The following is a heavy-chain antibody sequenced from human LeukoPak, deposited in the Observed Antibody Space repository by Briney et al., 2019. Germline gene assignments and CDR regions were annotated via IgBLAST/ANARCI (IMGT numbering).Heavy chain of an antibody. CDR3: ARESGNSAGEAFDI. V-gene: IGHV3-21*01. CDR1: GFTFSGYS. Sequence: GGSLRLSCAGSGFTFSGYSMNWARQAPGKGLEWVSAIGSRSSSIYYADSVKGRLTISRDNAKNSLYLQMNSLRGEDTAVYYCARESGNSAGEAFDIWGQGTLVTVSS. CDR2: IGSRSSSI. J-gene: IGHJ3*02. D-gene: IGHD4-23*01.